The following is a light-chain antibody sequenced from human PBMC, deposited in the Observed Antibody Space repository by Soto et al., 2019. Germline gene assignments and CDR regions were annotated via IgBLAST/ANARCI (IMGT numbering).Light chain of an antibody. J-gene: IGLJ1*01. CDR1: PSDVGSYNY. V-gene: IGLV2-14*01. CDR3: SSFTSRFTFV. CDR2: EVT. Sequence: HSALTQPASVSGSPGQSIAISCTGTPSDVGSYNYVSWYQQHPGKAPKLMISEVTNRPSAVSDRFSGSKSGNTASLTISGLQAEDEADYYCSSFTSRFTFVFGTGTKVTVL.